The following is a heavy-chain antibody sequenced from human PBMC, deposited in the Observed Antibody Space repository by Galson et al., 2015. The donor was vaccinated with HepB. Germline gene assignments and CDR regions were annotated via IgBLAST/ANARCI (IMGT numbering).Heavy chain of an antibody. CDR2: ISYDGSIK. D-gene: IGHD3-16*02. V-gene: IGHV3-30*03. J-gene: IGHJ4*02. Sequence: SLRLSCASSGFTFRSYSMHWVRQAPGKGLEWVAAISYDGSIKYYTDSVKGRFTIARDKSKNTLFLQLNSLRTEDTAVYYCARESSLGSLSPEDSWGQGTLVTVSS. CDR1: GFTFRSYS. CDR3: ARESSLGSLSPEDS.